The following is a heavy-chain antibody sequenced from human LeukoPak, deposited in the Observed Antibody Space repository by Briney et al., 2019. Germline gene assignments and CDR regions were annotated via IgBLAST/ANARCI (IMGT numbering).Heavy chain of an antibody. J-gene: IGHJ4*02. V-gene: IGHV1-18*01. Sequence: ASVKVSCTASGYTFTSYGISWVRQAPGQGVEWVGGISAYNGNTNYAQKLQGRVTMTTDTSTSTAYMELRSLRSDDTAVYYCARDVRLVPYYFDYWGQGTLVTVSS. D-gene: IGHD3-16*01. CDR3: ARDVRLVPYYFDY. CDR2: ISAYNGNT. CDR1: GYTFTSYG.